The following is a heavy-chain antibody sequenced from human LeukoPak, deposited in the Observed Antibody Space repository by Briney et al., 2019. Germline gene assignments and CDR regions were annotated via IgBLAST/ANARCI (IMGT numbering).Heavy chain of an antibody. CDR3: ARVFVDTAMATPIDY. Sequence: VSVKVSCKASGYTFTSYGISWVRQAPGQGLEWMGWISAYNGNTNYAQKLQGRVTMTTDTSTSTAYMELRSLRSDDTAVYYCARVFVDTAMATPIDYWGQGTLVTVSS. J-gene: IGHJ4*02. D-gene: IGHD5-18*01. V-gene: IGHV1-18*04. CDR2: ISAYNGNT. CDR1: GYTFTSYG.